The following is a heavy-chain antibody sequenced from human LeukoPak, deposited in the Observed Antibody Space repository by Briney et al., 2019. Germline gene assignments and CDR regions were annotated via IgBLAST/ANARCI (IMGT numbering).Heavy chain of an antibody. CDR2: ISYSGDNS. CDR3: ARDMQLST. D-gene: IGHD3-16*02. Sequence: GGSLRLSCAASGFTFSGSAMLWVRQAPGEGVEWVSLISYSGDNSYYTDSLRGRFTISRNNSKDTLFLQMNSLRAEDTGIYYCARDMQLSTWGLGTMVTVSS. CDR1: GFTFSGSA. J-gene: IGHJ3*01. V-gene: IGHV3-23*01.